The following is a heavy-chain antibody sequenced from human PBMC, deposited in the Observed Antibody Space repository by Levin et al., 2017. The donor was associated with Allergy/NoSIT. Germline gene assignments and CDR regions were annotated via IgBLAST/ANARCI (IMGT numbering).Heavy chain of an antibody. D-gene: IGHD6-19*01. CDR1: GGSISSYY. Sequence: PSETLSLTCTVSGGSISSYYWSWIRQPPGKGLEWIGYIYYSGSTNYNPSLKSRVTISVDTSKNQFSLKLSSVTAADTAVYYCASIAVAGTEFDYWGQGTLVTVSS. J-gene: IGHJ4*02. CDR2: IYYSGST. V-gene: IGHV4-59*01. CDR3: ASIAVAGTEFDY.